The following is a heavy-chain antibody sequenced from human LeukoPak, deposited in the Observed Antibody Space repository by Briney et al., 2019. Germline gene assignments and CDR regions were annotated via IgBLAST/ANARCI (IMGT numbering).Heavy chain of an antibody. Sequence: PSQTLSLTCTVSGGSISSGDYYWSWIRQPPGKGLEWIGYIYYSGSTYYNPSLKSRVTISVDTSKNQFSLKLSSVAAADTAVYYCARAPNYYDSSGYYFDYWGQGTLVTVSS. D-gene: IGHD3-22*01. CDR3: ARAPNYYDSSGYYFDY. V-gene: IGHV4-30-4*01. CDR2: IYYSGST. J-gene: IGHJ4*02. CDR1: GGSISSGDYY.